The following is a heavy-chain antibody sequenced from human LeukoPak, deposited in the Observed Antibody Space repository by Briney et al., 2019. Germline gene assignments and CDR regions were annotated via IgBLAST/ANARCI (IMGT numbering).Heavy chain of an antibody. V-gene: IGHV3-7*01. D-gene: IGHD2-8*01. J-gene: IGHJ4*02. CDR3: ARDANSHVLMVPLDY. CDR2: TKQDGSEK. CDR1: GFTFSSYW. Sequence: GGSLRLSCAASGFTFSSYWMTWVRQAPGKGLEWVANTKQDGSEKYYVDSVKGRFTIFRDNAKNSLYLQMNSLRAEDTAVYYCARDANSHVLMVPLDYWGQGTLVTVSS.